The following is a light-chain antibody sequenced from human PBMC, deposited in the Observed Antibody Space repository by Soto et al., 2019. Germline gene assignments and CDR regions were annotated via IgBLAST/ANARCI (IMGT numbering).Light chain of an antibody. Sequence: QSALTQPASVSGSPGQSITISCTGTSSDVGGYNYVSWYQQHPGKAPKLMIYEVSNRPSGVSNRFSVSMSGNTASLTISRLQAEDEADYYCSSYTSSSTRVFGPGTKLTVL. V-gene: IGLV2-14*01. CDR3: SSYTSSSTRV. J-gene: IGLJ1*01. CDR1: SSDVGGYNY. CDR2: EVS.